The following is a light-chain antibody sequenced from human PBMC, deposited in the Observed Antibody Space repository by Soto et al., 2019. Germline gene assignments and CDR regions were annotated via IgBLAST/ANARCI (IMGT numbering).Light chain of an antibody. Sequence: VLTQPPSVSGAPGQRVTISCTGGSSDIGAGYGVHLYQQLPGTAPKLLIYGNNKRPSGVPDRFSGSKSGSSASLAIIGPQAEDEADYICQSSLTYSHDFGNGTKDTV. CDR1: SSDIGAGYG. CDR3: QSSLTYSHD. V-gene: IGLV1-40*01. J-gene: IGLJ1*01. CDR2: GNN.